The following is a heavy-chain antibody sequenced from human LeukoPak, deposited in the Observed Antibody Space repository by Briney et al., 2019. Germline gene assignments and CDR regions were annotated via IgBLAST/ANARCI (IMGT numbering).Heavy chain of an antibody. V-gene: IGHV5-51*01. D-gene: IGHD3-10*01. CDR3: ARHIYYGSGSFDAFDI. CDR2: IYPGDSDT. Sequence: GESLKISCKGSGYSFPTYWIGWVRQMPGKGLEWMGIIYPGDSDTRYSPSFQGQVTISADKSISTAYLQWSSLKASDTAMYYCARHIYYGSGSFDAFDIWGQGTMVTVSS. J-gene: IGHJ3*02. CDR1: GYSFPTYW.